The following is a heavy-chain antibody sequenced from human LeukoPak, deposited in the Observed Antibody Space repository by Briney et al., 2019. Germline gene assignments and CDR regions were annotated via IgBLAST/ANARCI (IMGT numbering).Heavy chain of an antibody. CDR1: GGSISGYY. J-gene: IGHJ4*02. D-gene: IGHD2-15*01. Sequence: SETLSLTCTVSGGSISGYYWSWVRQPPGKALEWIGYIYYSGSTNYNPSLKSRVTISVDTSKNQFSLKLSSVTAADTAVYYCARGLLHFDYWGQGTLVTVSS. CDR2: IYYSGST. V-gene: IGHV4-59*01. CDR3: ARGLLHFDY.